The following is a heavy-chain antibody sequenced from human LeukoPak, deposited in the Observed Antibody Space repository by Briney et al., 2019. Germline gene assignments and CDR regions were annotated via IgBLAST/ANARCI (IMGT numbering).Heavy chain of an antibody. V-gene: IGHV3-48*03. Sequence: QPGGSLRLSCAASGXTFRSSEVYWVRQAPGKGLEWVSFISSTGTTIYYADSVKGRFTISRDNAKNSLYLQLNSLRAEDTAVYYCATVVGQIAAAEGYWGQGTLVTVSS. CDR3: ATVVGQIAAAEGY. D-gene: IGHD6-13*01. J-gene: IGHJ4*02. CDR1: GXTFRSSE. CDR2: ISSTGTTI.